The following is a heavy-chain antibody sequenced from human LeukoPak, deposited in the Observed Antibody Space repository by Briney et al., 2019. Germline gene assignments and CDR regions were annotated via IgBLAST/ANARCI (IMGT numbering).Heavy chain of an antibody. CDR3: AGSSGYYSFDY. CDR2: IYYSGST. V-gene: IGHV4-59*08. Sequence: SETLSLTCTVSGGSISSYYWSWIRQPPGNGLEWIGYIYYSGSTNYNPSLKSRVTISVDTSKNQFSLKLSSVTAADTAVYYCAGSSGYYSFDYWGQGTLVTVSS. J-gene: IGHJ4*02. D-gene: IGHD3-22*01. CDR1: GGSISSYY.